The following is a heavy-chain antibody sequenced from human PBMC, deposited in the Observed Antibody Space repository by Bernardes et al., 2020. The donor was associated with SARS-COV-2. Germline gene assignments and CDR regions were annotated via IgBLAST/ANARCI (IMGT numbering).Heavy chain of an antibody. V-gene: IGHV2-5*02. CDR1: GFSLSTSGVG. CDR3: AHTHYDILPGRDYGMDG. Sequence: SGPTLVKPTQTLTLTCTFSGFSLSTSGVGVGWIRQPPGKALEWLALIYWDDDKRYSPSLKSRLTITKDTSKNQVVLTMTNMDPVDTATYYCAHTHYDILPGRDYGMDGWGQGTTVTVSS. J-gene: IGHJ6*02. CDR2: IYWDDDK. D-gene: IGHD3-9*01.